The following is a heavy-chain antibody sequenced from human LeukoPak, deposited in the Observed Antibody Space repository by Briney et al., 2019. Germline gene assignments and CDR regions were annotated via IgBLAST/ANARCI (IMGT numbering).Heavy chain of an antibody. J-gene: IGHJ4*02. CDR2: IYYSGST. CDR3: AREGGLRYYDSSGYYYDY. Sequence: KPSETLSLTCTVSGGSISSYYWSWIRQPPGKGLEWIGYIYYSGSTNYNPSLKSRVTISVDTSKNQFSLKLSSVTAADTAVYYCAREGGLRYYDSSGYYYDYWGQGTLVTVSS. CDR1: GGSISSYY. D-gene: IGHD3-22*01. V-gene: IGHV4-59*01.